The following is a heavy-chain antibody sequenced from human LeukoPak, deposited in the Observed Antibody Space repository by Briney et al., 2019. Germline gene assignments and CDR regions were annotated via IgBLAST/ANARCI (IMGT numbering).Heavy chain of an antibody. J-gene: IGHJ4*02. CDR3: ARERGVMDY. CDR1: GFGFSSYW. D-gene: IGHD3-10*01. Sequence: QAGGSLRLSCAASGFGFSSYWMTWVRQAPGKGLEWVANIKHDGSEKYYVDSVKGRFTISRDNAKNSLYLQMNSLRAEDTAVYYCARERGVMDYWGQGTLVTVSS. CDR2: IKHDGSEK. V-gene: IGHV3-7*01.